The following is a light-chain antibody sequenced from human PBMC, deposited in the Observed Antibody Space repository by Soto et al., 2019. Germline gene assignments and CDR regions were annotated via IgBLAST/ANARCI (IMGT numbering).Light chain of an antibody. CDR3: QHYNSYSEA. CDR2: EAS. V-gene: IGKV1-5*03. CDR1: QSISSW. J-gene: IGKJ1*01. Sequence: DIQMTQSPSSLSASVEDRVIITCRASQSISSWLAWYQQKPGKAPKLLIYEASTLKSGVPSRFSGSGSGTEFTLTISSLQPDDFATYYCQHYNSYSEAFGQGTKV.